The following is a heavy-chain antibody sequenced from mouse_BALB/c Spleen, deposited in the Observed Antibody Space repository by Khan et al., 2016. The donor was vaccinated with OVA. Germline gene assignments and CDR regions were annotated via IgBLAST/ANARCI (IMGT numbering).Heavy chain of an antibody. CDR1: GYSITSDYA. Sequence: EVQLVESGPGLVKPSQSLSLTCTVTGYSITSDYAWNWIRQFPGNKLEWMGYISSTGGTSYNPSLKSRISITRATSKNQFFLQLNSVTTEDTSTYYCARSLYYSYGYALDCWGRGTSVTVSS. CDR3: ARSLYYSYGYALDC. V-gene: IGHV3-2*02. CDR2: ISSTGGT. D-gene: IGHD2-14*01. J-gene: IGHJ4*01.